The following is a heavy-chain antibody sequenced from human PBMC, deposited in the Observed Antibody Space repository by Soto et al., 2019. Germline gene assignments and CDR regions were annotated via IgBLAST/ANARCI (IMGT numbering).Heavy chain of an antibody. D-gene: IGHD3-3*01. V-gene: IGHV3-48*03. CDR3: AREGPPIFGVVTLYYYCYGMDV. Sequence: GGSLRLSCAASGFTFSSDEMNWVRQAPGKGLEWVSYISSSGSTIYYADSVKGRFTISRDNAKNSLYLQMNSLRAEDTAVYYCAREGPPIFGVVTLYYYCYGMDVWGQGTTVTVSS. CDR1: GFTFSSDE. CDR2: ISSSGSTI. J-gene: IGHJ6*02.